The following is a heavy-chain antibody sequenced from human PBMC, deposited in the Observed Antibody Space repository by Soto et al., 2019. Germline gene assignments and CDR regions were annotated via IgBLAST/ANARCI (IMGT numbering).Heavy chain of an antibody. CDR1: GGSFSGYY. CDR2: INHSGST. V-gene: IGHV4-34*01. Sequence: QVQLQHWGAGLLKPSETLSLTCAVYGGSFSGYYWTWIRQPPGKGLEWIGEINHSGSTNSNPSLKSRVTISVDTSKNQFSLKLSSVTAADTAVYYCARGMAVAGHYFDSWGRGILVTVSS. D-gene: IGHD6-19*01. CDR3: ARGMAVAGHYFDS. J-gene: IGHJ4*02.